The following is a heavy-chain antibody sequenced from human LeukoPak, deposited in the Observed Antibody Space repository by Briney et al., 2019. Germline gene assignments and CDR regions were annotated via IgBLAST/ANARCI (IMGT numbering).Heavy chain of an antibody. D-gene: IGHD6-19*01. V-gene: IGHV1-8*01. CDR1: GYTFTNND. CDR3: TRGRAAGD. Sequence: GASVKVSCKASGYTFTNNDINWVRQATGQGIEWMGWVSPDSGDTGYAPSFRGRVTMTTDTSINTAYMELTSLTSEDTAIYYCTRGRAAGDWGQGTLVTVSS. J-gene: IGHJ4*02. CDR2: VSPDSGDT.